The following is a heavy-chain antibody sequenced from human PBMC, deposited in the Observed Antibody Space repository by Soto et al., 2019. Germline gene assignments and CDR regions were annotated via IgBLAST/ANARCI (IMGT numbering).Heavy chain of an antibody. CDR3: AKDLGGGQLGPSFDY. CDR2: ISWNSGSI. D-gene: IGHD6-6*01. V-gene: IGHV3-9*01. J-gene: IGHJ4*02. Sequence: EVQLVESGGGLVQPGRSLRLSCAASGFTFDDYAMHWVRQAPGKGLEWVSGISWNSGSIGYADSVKGRFTISRDNAKNSLYLQMNSLRAEDTALYYCAKDLGGGQLGPSFDYWGQGTLVTVSS. CDR1: GFTFDDYA.